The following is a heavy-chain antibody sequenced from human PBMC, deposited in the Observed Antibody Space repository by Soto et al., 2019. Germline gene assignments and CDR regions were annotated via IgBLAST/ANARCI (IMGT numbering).Heavy chain of an antibody. CDR1: GGSISSSNW. CDR3: ARAGWSEQLVESMDV. CDR2: IYHSGST. V-gene: IGHV4-4*02. D-gene: IGHD6-6*01. Sequence: QVQLQESGPGLVKPSGTLSLTCAVSGGSISSSNWWSWVRQPPGMGLEWIGEIYHSGSTNYNPSLKSRVTISVDKSKNQFSLKLSSVTAADTAVYYCARAGWSEQLVESMDVWGQGTTVTVSS. J-gene: IGHJ6*02.